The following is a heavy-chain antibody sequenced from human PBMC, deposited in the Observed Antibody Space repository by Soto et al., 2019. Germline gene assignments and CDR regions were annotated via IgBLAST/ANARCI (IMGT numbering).Heavy chain of an antibody. CDR2: INHSGST. Sequence: SESLSLTCAVYGGSFSGYYWSWIRQPPGKGLEWIGEINHSGSTNYNPSLKSRVTISVDTSKNQFSLKLSSVTAADTAVYYCARLPYYYDSSGYQNNWGQGTLVTVSS. CDR1: GGSFSGYY. J-gene: IGHJ4*02. D-gene: IGHD3-22*01. CDR3: ARLPYYYDSSGYQNN. V-gene: IGHV4-34*01.